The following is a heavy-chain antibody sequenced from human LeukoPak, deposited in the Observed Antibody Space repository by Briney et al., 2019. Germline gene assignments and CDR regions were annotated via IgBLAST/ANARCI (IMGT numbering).Heavy chain of an antibody. CDR1: GYTFTNYA. D-gene: IGHD5-24*01. J-gene: IGHJ3*02. CDR2: IHAGNGNT. V-gene: IGHV1-3*01. Sequence: ASVKVSCKASGYTFTNYAMHWLRQAPGQRLEWMGWIHAGNGNTKYSQKFQGRVTMTRDTSTSTVYMELSSLRSEDTAVYYCARETQVATITAFDIWGQGTMVTVSS. CDR3: ARETQVATITAFDI.